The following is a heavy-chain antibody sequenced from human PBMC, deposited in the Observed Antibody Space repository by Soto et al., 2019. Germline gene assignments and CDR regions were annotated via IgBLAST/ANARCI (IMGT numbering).Heavy chain of an antibody. CDR1: GGTFSSYA. J-gene: IGHJ6*02. D-gene: IGHD3-3*01. Sequence: SVKVSCKASGGTFSSYAISWVRQAPGQGLEWMGGIIPIFGTANYAQKFQGRVTITADESTSTAYMGLSSLRSEDTAVYYCARGRYYDFWSGYHSNGPYYYYDMDVWGQGTTVTVSS. CDR2: IIPIFGTA. V-gene: IGHV1-69*13. CDR3: ARGRYYDFWSGYHSNGPYYYYDMDV.